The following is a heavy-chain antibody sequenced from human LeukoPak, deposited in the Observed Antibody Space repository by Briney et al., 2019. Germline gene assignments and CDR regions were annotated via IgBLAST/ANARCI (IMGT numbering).Heavy chain of an antibody. CDR3: ARDGIDILTGYYKSGYFDY. V-gene: IGHV3-33*01. D-gene: IGHD3-9*01. CDR1: GFTLSSYG. CDR2: IWYDGSNK. J-gene: IGHJ4*02. Sequence: PGRSLRLSCAASGFTLSSYGMHWVRKAPGKGLEWVAVIWYDGSNKYYADSVKGRFTISRDNSKNTLYLQMNSLRAEDTAVYYCARDGIDILTGYYKSGYFDYWGQGTLVTVSS.